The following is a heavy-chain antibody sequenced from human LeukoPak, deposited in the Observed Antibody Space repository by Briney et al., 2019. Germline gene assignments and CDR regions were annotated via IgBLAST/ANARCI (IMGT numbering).Heavy chain of an antibody. J-gene: IGHJ3*02. V-gene: IGHV3-7*01. D-gene: IGHD1-26*01. CDR1: GFTFSTYW. CDR3: TRIALELLSGAFDI. Sequence: GGSLRLSCAASGFTFSTYWMSWVRQAPGKGLEWVANIKEDGSEKNYVDFVKGRFTTSRDNAKNSLYLQMNSLRAEDTAVYYCTRIALELLSGAFDIWGQGTMVTVSS. CDR2: IKEDGSEK.